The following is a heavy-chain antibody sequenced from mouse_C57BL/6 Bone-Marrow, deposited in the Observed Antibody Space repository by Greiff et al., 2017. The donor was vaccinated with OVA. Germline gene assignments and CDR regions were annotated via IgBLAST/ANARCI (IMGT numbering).Heavy chain of an antibody. D-gene: IGHD2-1*01. CDR3: ARKSGNPYYAMDY. CDR1: GYTFTSYW. CDR2: IYPGSGST. J-gene: IGHJ4*01. Sequence: QVHVKQSGAELVKPGASVKMSCKASGYTFTSYWITWVKQRPGQGLEWIGDIYPGSGSTNYNEKFKSKATLTVDTSSSTAYMQLSSLTSEDSAVYYCARKSGNPYYAMDYWGQGTSVTVSS. V-gene: IGHV1-55*01.